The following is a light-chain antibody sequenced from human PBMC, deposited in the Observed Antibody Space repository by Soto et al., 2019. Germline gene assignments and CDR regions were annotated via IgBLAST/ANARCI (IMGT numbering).Light chain of an antibody. V-gene: IGKV1-39*01. J-gene: IGKJ2*01. CDR3: QQSYSTPPGT. Sequence: DIQMTQSPSSLSTSVGDRVTITCRASQSISNYLNWYQQKPGKAPNLLIYDASSLQSGVPSRFSGSGSGTDFTLTISSLQPEDFATYYCQQSYSTPPGTFGQGTKLDIK. CDR1: QSISNY. CDR2: DAS.